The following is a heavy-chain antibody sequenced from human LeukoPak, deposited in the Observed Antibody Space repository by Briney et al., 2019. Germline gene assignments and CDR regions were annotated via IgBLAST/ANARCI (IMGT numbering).Heavy chain of an antibody. V-gene: IGHV3-53*01. CDR2: IYADGDST. CDR1: GFTVSNNY. CDR3: Y. J-gene: IGHJ4*02. Sequence: GGSLRLSCAASGFTVSNNYMSWVRQAPGKGLEWVSLIYADGDSTYYADSVKGRFTISRDNSKNTLYFHLNSLRVEDTATYYDYWGQGALVTVSS.